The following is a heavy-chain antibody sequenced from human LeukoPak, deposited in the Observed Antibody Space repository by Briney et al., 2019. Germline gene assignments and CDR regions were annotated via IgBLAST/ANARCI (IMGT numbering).Heavy chain of an antibody. CDR2: INPSGGST. CDR1: GYTFTGYY. D-gene: IGHD3-22*01. V-gene: IGHV1-46*01. CDR3: ARANDSTPYYYYMDV. J-gene: IGHJ6*03. Sequence: GASVKVSCKASGYTFTGYYMHWVRQAPGQGLEWMGIINPSGGSTSYAQKFQGRVTMTRDMSTSTVYMELSSLRSEDTAVYYCARANDSTPYYYYMDVWGKGTTVTVSS.